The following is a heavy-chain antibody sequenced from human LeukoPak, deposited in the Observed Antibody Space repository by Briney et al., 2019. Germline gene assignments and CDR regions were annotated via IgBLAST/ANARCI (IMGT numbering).Heavy chain of an antibody. D-gene: IGHD2-15*01. CDR3: ARDSCSGGSCYIDY. CDR1: GYTFTGYY. Sequence: GASVKVSCKASGYTFTGYYMHWVRQAPGQGLEWMGRINPNSGGTNYAQKFQGRVTMTRDTSISTAYMELSRLRSDDTAVYYCARDSCSGGSCYIDYWGQGTLVTVSS. J-gene: IGHJ4*02. CDR2: INPNSGGT. V-gene: IGHV1-2*06.